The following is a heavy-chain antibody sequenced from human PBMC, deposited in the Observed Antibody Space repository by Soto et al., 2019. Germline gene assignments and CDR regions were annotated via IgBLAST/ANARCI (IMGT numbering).Heavy chain of an antibody. CDR1: GYSFTSYF. Sequence: ASVKVSCKASGYSFTSYFIHWVRQAPGQGLEWMGVVNPGPGGASYAPKFQGRLSMTRDTSTSTVHMELRSLKSEDSVVYYCAREGRPGRVGRPVPVIHDASNIWGQGTVVTVSS. V-gene: IGHV1-46*01. CDR3: AREGRPGRVGRPVPVIHDASNI. J-gene: IGHJ3*02. CDR2: VNPGPGGA. D-gene: IGHD1-1*01.